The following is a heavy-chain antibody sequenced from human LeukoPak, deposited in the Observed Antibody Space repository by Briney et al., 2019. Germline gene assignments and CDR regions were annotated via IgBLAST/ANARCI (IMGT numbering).Heavy chain of an antibody. V-gene: IGHV4-39*01. CDR2: IYYSGST. Sequence: SETLSLTCTVSGDSISNSLYYWAWIRQPPGKGLEWIGSIYYSGSTYYNPSLKSRVTISVDTSKNQFSLKLSSVTAADTAVYYCARRGADFWSGYYPDAFDIWGQGTMVTVSS. CDR1: GDSISNSLYY. D-gene: IGHD3-3*01. CDR3: ARRGADFWSGYYPDAFDI. J-gene: IGHJ3*02.